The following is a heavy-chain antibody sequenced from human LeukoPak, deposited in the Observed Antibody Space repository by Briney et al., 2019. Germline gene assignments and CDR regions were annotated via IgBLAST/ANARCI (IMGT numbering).Heavy chain of an antibody. V-gene: IGHV1-69*05. CDR1: GGTFSSYA. Sequence: ASVKVSCKASGGTFSSYAISWVRQAPGQGLEWMGGSIPIFVTANYAQKFQGRVTITTDESTSTAYMELSSLRSEDTAVYYCAREHSADTAAAGTGENWFDPWGQGTLVTVSS. J-gene: IGHJ5*02. CDR3: AREHSADTAAAGTGENWFDP. CDR2: SIPIFVTA. D-gene: IGHD6-13*01.